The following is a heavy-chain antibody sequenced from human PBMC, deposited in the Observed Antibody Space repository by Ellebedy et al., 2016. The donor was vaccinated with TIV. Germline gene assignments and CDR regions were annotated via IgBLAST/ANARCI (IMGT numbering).Heavy chain of an antibody. V-gene: IGHV1-18*01. CDR2: ISAYNGNT. D-gene: IGHD3-10*01. CDR3: ARDFMVRGVTPYSDY. CDR1: GYTFTSYG. Sequence: ASVKVSXXASGYTFTSYGISWVRQAPGQGLEWMGWISAYNGNTNYAQKLQGRVTMTTDTSTSTAYMELRSLRSDDTAVYYCARDFMVRGVTPYSDYWGQGTLVTVSS. J-gene: IGHJ4*02.